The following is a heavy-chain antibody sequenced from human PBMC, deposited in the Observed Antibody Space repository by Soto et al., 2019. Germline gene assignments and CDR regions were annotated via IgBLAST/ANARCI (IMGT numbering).Heavy chain of an antibody. CDR1: GYSFTSYG. J-gene: IGHJ4*02. V-gene: IGHV1-18*04. Sequence: ASVKVSCTASGYSFTSYGISWGRQAPGHGLEWMGWINGGNGNTKYSQKFQGRVTITRDTSASTAYMELSSLRSDDTAVYYCARELQGLYYFDYWGQGTLVTVSS. CDR2: INGGNGNT. CDR3: ARELQGLYYFDY. D-gene: IGHD4-4*01.